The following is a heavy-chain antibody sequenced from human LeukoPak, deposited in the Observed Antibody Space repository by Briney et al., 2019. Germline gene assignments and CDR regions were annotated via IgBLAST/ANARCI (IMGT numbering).Heavy chain of an antibody. J-gene: IGHJ6*03. CDR1: GFAVSSNY. CDR3: AKGIVVVPAARGAYYMDV. Sequence: GGSLRLSCAASGFAVSSNYVSWVRQAPGKGPEWVSVIYSAGDTYYAGSVKGRFTISRDNSKNTLYLQMNSLRAEDTAVYYCAKGIVVVPAARGAYYMDVWGKGTTVTVSS. CDR2: IYSAGDT. V-gene: IGHV3-53*05. D-gene: IGHD2-2*01.